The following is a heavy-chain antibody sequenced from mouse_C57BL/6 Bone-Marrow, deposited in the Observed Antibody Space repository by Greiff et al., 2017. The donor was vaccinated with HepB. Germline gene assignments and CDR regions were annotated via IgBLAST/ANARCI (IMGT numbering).Heavy chain of an antibody. CDR1: GFNIKDDY. Sequence: EVQLQESGAELVRPGASVKLSCTASGFNIKDDYMHWVKQRPEQGLEWIGWIDPENGDTEYASKFQGKATITADTSSNTAYLQLSSLTSEDTAVYYCTTDYSSYYAMDYWGQGTSVTVSS. J-gene: IGHJ4*01. D-gene: IGHD2-12*01. CDR2: IDPENGDT. V-gene: IGHV14-4*01. CDR3: TTDYSSYYAMDY.